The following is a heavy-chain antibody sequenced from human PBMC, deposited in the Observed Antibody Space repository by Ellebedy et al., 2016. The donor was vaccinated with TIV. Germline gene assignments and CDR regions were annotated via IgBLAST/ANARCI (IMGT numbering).Heavy chain of an antibody. CDR1: GFNLTTYS. D-gene: IGHD5-18*01. V-gene: IGHV3-21*06. CDR3: ARAMPPAINQF. J-gene: IGHJ1*01. Sequence: GGSLRLXCEVSGFNLTTYSMNWVRQAPGKGLEWVAYISSSGSFIFYAESVKGRFTISRDSPKNSLYLRMDSLTADDTAVYFCARAMPPAINQFWGQGTLVTVSS. CDR2: ISSSGSFI.